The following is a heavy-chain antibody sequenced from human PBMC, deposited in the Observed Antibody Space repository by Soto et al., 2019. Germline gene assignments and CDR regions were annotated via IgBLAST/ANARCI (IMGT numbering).Heavy chain of an antibody. CDR3: AKARTQDPESLDY. J-gene: IGHJ4*02. CDR1: GFTFSSYA. CDR2: ISGSGGST. Sequence: EVQLLESGGGLVQPGGSLRLSCAASGFTFSSYAMSWVRQAPGKGLEWVSAISGSGGSTYYADSVKGRFTISRDNSKNTLSLQMNSLRAEDTAVYYCAKARTQDPESLDYWGQGTLVTVSS. V-gene: IGHV3-23*01.